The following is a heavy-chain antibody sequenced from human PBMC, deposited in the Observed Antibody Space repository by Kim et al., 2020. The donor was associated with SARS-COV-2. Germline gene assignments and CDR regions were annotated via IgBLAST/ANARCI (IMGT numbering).Heavy chain of an antibody. D-gene: IGHD5-18*01. CDR1: GESLSDYY. V-gene: IGHV4-34*01. Sequence: SETLSLTCAVYGESLSDYYWSWIRQPPGKGLEWIGEINHFGRITYNPSLKSRVTISLDTSNHQLSLKVTSVTAADTAVYYCAREGRKYNYGYSYSSDYMGVWGKGTTVTVSS. CDR3: AREGRKYNYGYSYSSDYMGV. CDR2: INHFGRI. J-gene: IGHJ6*03.